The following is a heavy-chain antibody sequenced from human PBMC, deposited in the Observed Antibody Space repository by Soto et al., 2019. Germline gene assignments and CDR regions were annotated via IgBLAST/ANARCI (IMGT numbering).Heavy chain of an antibody. V-gene: IGHV5-51*01. D-gene: IGHD5-18*01. CDR2: IYPGDSDT. CDR1: GYSFTSYW. CDR3: ARTSVDTAMVNWFDP. J-gene: IGHJ5*02. Sequence: PGESLKTSCKGSGYSFTSYWIGWVRQMPGKGLEWMGIIYPGDSDTRYSPSFQGQVTISADKSISTAYLQWSSLKASDTAMYYCARTSVDTAMVNWFDPWGQGTLVTVSS.